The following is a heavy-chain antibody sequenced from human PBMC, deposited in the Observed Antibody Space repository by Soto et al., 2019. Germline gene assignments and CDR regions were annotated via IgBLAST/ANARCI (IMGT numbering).Heavy chain of an antibody. Sequence: SETLSLTCTVSGGSISSSSYYWGWIRQPPGKGLEWIGSIYYSGSTYYNPSLKSRVTISVDTSKNQFSLKLSSGTAADTAVYYCSRHRPYCSGGSCYSGWFDPWGQGTLVTVSS. D-gene: IGHD2-15*01. V-gene: IGHV4-39*01. J-gene: IGHJ5*02. CDR1: GGSISSSSYY. CDR3: SRHRPYCSGGSCYSGWFDP. CDR2: IYYSGST.